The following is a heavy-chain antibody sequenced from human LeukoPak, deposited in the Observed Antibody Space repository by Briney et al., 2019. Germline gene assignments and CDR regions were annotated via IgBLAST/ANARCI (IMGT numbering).Heavy chain of an antibody. CDR3: AREAGVVGTGRYYFDY. CDR2: IYYSGST. J-gene: IGHJ4*02. Sequence: PSETLSLTCTVSGGSISSYYWSWIRQPPGKGLEWIGYIYYSGSTNYNPSLKSRVTISVDTSKNQFSLKLSSVTAADTAVYYCAREAGVVGTGRYYFDYWGQGTLVTVSS. D-gene: IGHD6-19*01. CDR1: GGSISSYY. V-gene: IGHV4-59*01.